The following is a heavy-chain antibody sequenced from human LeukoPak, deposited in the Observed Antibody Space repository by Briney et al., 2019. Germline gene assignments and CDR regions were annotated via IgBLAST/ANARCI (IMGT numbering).Heavy chain of an antibody. CDR3: ARYSGSSQRYFDY. D-gene: IGHD1-26*01. Sequence: PSETLSLTCTVSGGSITNYYWNWIRQPAGKGLEWIGRIYTSGSTDYNLSLNSRVTMSVDTSKNQFSLKLSSVTAADTAMYYCARYSGSSQRYFDYWGQGTLVTVSS. CDR1: GGSITNYY. V-gene: IGHV4-4*07. CDR2: IYTSGST. J-gene: IGHJ4*02.